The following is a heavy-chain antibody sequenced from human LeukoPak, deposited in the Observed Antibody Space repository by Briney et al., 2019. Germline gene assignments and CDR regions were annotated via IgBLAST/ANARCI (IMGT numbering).Heavy chain of an antibody. J-gene: IGHJ4*02. D-gene: IGHD2-21*01. CDR1: GFTFSDYY. Sequence: GGSLRLSCAASGFTFSDYYMSWIRQAPGKGLEWVSYISSSGSTIYYADSVKGRFTISRDNAKNSLYLQMNSLRAEDTAVYYCARHHYRGGDCYIFDYWGQGTLVTVSS. V-gene: IGHV3-11*04. CDR3: ARHHYRGGDCYIFDY. CDR2: ISSSGSTI.